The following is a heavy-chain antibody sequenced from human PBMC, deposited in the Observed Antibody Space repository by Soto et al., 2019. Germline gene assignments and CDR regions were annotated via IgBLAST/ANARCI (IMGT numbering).Heavy chain of an antibody. J-gene: IGHJ6*02. CDR1: VFTFSSHA. V-gene: IGHV3-23*01. Sequence: EVQLLESGGGLVQPGGSLILSCAASVFTFSSHAMSWVRQAPGKGLEWGSTISSGGDNTYSADSVKGRFTISRDNSKNTLYLQMNSLRAEDTAVYYCAKDFDSYSSGRYGMDVWGQGTTVTVSS. D-gene: IGHD6-19*01. CDR2: ISSGGDNT. CDR3: AKDFDSYSSGRYGMDV.